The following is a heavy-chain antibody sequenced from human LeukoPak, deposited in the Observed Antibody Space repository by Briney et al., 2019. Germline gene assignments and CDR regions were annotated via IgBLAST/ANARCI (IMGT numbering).Heavy chain of an antibody. V-gene: IGHV3-11*04. CDR2: ISNSGSTI. D-gene: IGHD7-27*01. J-gene: IGHJ4*02. Sequence: GGSLRLSCEGSAFTFSDSYMTWIRQAPGKGLEWVSYISNSGSTIYYADSVKGRFSISRDNAESSLYLQMNSLRVEDTAVYYCGRGHWGLDYWGQGTLVTVSS. CDR3: GRGHWGLDY. CDR1: AFTFSDSY.